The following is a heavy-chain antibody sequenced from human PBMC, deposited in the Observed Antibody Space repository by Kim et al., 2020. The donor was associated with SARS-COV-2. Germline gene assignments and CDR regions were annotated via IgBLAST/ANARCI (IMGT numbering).Heavy chain of an antibody. CDR1: GFTFSSYG. CDR2: ISYDGSNK. CDR3: AKGRKPHLNNWFDP. V-gene: IGHV3-30*18. J-gene: IGHJ5*02. Sequence: GGSLRLSCAASGFTFSSYGMHWVRQAPGKGLEWVAVISYDGSNKYYADSVKGRFTISRDNSKNTLYLQMNSLRAEDTAVYYCAKGRKPHLNNWFDPWGQGTLVTVSS.